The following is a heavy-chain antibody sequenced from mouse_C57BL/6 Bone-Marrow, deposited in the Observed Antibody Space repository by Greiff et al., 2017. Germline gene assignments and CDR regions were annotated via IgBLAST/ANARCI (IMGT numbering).Heavy chain of an antibody. Sequence: QVHVKQSGPGLVQPSQSLSITCTVSGFSLTSYGVHWVRQSPGKGLEWLGVIWRGGSTDYNAAFMSRLSTTKDNSKSQVFFKMNSLQADDTAIYYCAKKGKGFWFAYWGQGTLVTVSA. V-gene: IGHV2-5*01. J-gene: IGHJ3*01. CDR3: AKKGKGFWFAY. CDR2: IWRGGST. CDR1: GFSLTSYG.